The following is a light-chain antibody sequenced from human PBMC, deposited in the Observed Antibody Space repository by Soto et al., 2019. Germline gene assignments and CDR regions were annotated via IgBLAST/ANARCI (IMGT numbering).Light chain of an antibody. CDR3: QQYDTYWT. CDR2: KAS. Sequence: DIQMTQSPSTMSASVGDRVSSTCRASQSINNWLAWYQQKPGKAPKLLIYKASNLDIGVPSRFSGSGSGTEFTLTIISLQPDDFATYYCQQYDTYWTFGQGTKVEIK. CDR1: QSINNW. J-gene: IGKJ1*01. V-gene: IGKV1-5*03.